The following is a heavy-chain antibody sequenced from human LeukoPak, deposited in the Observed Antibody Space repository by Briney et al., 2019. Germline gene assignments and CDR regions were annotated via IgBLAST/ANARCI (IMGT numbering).Heavy chain of an antibody. Sequence: GGSLRLSCAASGFTFSSYAMSWVRQAPGKGLEWVSAISGSGGSTYYADSVKGRLTISRDNSKNTLYLQMNSLRAEDTAVYYCAKALSSGWYDGDDYFDYWGQGTLVTVSS. CDR3: AKALSSGWYDGDDYFDY. J-gene: IGHJ4*02. D-gene: IGHD6-19*01. CDR1: GFTFSSYA. V-gene: IGHV3-23*01. CDR2: ISGSGGST.